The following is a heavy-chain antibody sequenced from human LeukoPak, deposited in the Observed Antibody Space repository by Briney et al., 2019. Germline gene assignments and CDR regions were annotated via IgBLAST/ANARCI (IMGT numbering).Heavy chain of an antibody. CDR1: GYTFTGYY. J-gene: IGHJ4*02. V-gene: IGHV1-2*04. D-gene: IGHD4-17*01. CDR3: ARGANTVITGKKLRNFDY. CDR2: INPNSGGT. Sequence: ASVKVSCKASGYTFTGYYMHRVRQAPGQGLEWMGWINPNSGGTNYAQKFQGWVTMTRDTSISTAYMELSRLRSDDTAVYYCARGANTVITGKKLRNFDYWGQGTLVTVSS.